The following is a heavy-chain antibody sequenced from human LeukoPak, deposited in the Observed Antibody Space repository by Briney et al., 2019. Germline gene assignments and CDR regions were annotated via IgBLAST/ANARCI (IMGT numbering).Heavy chain of an antibody. CDR3: ARANVLRFLEWFPGGGMDV. J-gene: IGHJ6*02. Sequence: GGSLRLSCAASGFTFSSYWMSWVRQAPGKGLEWVANIKQDGSEKYYVDSVKGRFTISSDNAKNSLYLQMNSLRAEDTAVYYCARANVLRFLEWFPGGGMDVWGQGTTVTVSS. CDR2: IKQDGSEK. CDR1: GFTFSSYW. V-gene: IGHV3-7*03. D-gene: IGHD3-3*01.